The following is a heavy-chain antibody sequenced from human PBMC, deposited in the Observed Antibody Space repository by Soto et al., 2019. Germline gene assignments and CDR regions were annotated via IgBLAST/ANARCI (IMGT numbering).Heavy chain of an antibody. J-gene: IGHJ4*02. Sequence: QVQLVQAGAEVKKPGAAVKVSCKASGYTFTGYYMHWVRQAPGQGLEWMGCINPNSGGTNYAQKFQGRVTMTRDTTISTAYMELSRLRSDDPAVYYCARSRSGDLGDYCVQGTLVTVSS. CDR3: ARSRSGDLGDY. CDR2: INPNSGGT. D-gene: IGHD3-10*02. CDR1: GYTFTGYY. V-gene: IGHV1-2*02.